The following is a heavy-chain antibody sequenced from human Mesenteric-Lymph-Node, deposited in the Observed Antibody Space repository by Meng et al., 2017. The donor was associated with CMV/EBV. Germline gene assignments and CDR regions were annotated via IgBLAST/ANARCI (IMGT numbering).Heavy chain of an antibody. J-gene: IGHJ4*02. CDR1: GGSVISGSYY. CDR2: IYYSGST. Sequence: SETLSLTCSVSGGSVISGSYYWTWIRQPPGKGLEWIGSIYYSGSTNYNPSLKSRVTISVDTSKNQFSLKLSSVTAADTAVYYCARGDGSGWYGDSYFDYWGQGSLVTVSS. D-gene: IGHD6-19*01. V-gene: IGHV4-61*01. CDR3: ARGDGSGWYGDSYFDY.